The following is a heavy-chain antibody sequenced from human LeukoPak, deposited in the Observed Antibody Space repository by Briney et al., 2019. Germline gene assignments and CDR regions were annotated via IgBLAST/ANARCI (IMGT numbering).Heavy chain of an antibody. D-gene: IGHD2-21*02. CDR1: GGSISSYY. CDR2: IYTSGST. Sequence: SETLSLTCTVSGGSISSYYWNWIRQPAGKGLEWIGRIYTSGSTNYNPSLKSRVTMSVDTSKNQFSLKMNSVTAADTAVYYCARVTYCGGDCYSDAFDIWGQGTMVTVS. V-gene: IGHV4-4*07. J-gene: IGHJ3*02. CDR3: ARVTYCGGDCYSDAFDI.